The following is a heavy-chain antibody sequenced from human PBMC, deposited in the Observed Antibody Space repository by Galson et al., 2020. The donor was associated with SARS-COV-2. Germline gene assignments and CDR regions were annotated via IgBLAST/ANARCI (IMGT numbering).Heavy chain of an antibody. V-gene: IGHV5-51*01. CDR2: IYPGDSDT. Sequence: HGESLKISCKGSGYSFTSYWIGWVRQLPGKGLEWMGIIYPGDSDTRYSPSFQGQVTISADKSISTAYLQWSSLKASDTAMYYCARHVGYYYYYMDVWGKGTTVTVSS. CDR1: GYSFTSYW. J-gene: IGHJ6*03. CDR3: ARHVGYYYYYMDV.